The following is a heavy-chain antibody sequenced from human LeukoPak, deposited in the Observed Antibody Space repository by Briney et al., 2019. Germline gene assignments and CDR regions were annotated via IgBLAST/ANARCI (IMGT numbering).Heavy chain of an antibody. CDR3: AREKSVAAAGTPYYYYGMDV. J-gene: IGHJ6*02. CDR1: GGSISSYY. Sequence: SETLSLTCTVSGGSISSYYWSWIRQPPGKGLEWIGYIYYSGSTNHNPSLNSRVTISVDTSKNQFSLKLSSVTAADTAVYYCAREKSVAAAGTPYYYYGMDVWRQGTTDTVSS. CDR2: IYYSGST. D-gene: IGHD6-13*01. V-gene: IGHV4-59*01.